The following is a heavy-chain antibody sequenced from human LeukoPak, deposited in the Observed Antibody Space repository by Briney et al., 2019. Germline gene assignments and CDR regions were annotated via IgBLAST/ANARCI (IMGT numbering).Heavy chain of an antibody. Sequence: PGGSLRLSCAASGFTFSSYGMHWVRQAPGKGLEWVAVISYDGSNKYYADSVKGRFTISRDNSKNTLYLQMNSLRAEDTAVYYCARELPFDYYDSSRGYFDYWGQGTLVTVSS. J-gene: IGHJ4*02. CDR2: ISYDGSNK. V-gene: IGHV3-30*03. CDR1: GFTFSSYG. D-gene: IGHD3-22*01. CDR3: ARELPFDYYDSSRGYFDY.